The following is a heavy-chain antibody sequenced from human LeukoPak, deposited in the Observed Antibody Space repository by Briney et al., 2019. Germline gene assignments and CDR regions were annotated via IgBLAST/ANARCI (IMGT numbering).Heavy chain of an antibody. CDR2: ISYDGSNK. Sequence: PGGSLRLSCAASGFTFSSYAMHWVRQAPGKGLEWVAVISYDGSNKYYADSAKGRFTISRDNSKNTLYLQMNSLRAEDTAVYYCASTLLWFGELLQDYWGQGTLVTVSS. D-gene: IGHD3-10*01. J-gene: IGHJ4*02. V-gene: IGHV3-30*04. CDR3: ASTLLWFGELLQDY. CDR1: GFTFSSYA.